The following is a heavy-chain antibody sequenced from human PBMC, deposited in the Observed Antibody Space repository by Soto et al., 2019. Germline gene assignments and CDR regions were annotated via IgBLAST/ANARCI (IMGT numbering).Heavy chain of an antibody. D-gene: IGHD7-27*01. CDR2: IIPIFGTA. Sequence: SVKVSCKTSGGTFSSYAISWVRQAPGQGLEWMGGIIPIFGTANYAQKFQGRVTITADESTSTAYMEVSSLRSEDTAVYYCARAWGANSYYSGMDVWGQGTTVTVSS. CDR1: GGTFSSYA. CDR3: ARAWGANSYYSGMDV. V-gene: IGHV1-69*13. J-gene: IGHJ6*02.